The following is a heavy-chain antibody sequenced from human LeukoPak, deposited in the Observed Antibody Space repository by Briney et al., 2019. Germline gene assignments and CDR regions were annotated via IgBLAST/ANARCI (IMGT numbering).Heavy chain of an antibody. Sequence: ASVKVSCKASGYTFTSYAMHWVRQAPGQRLEWMGWINAGNGNTKYSQKFQGRVTITRDTSASTAYMELSSLRSEDTAVYYCARNRNATLYEMGFDPWGQGTLVTVSS. D-gene: IGHD2-2*02. J-gene: IGHJ5*02. V-gene: IGHV1-3*01. CDR1: GYTFTSYA. CDR3: ARNRNATLYEMGFDP. CDR2: INAGNGNT.